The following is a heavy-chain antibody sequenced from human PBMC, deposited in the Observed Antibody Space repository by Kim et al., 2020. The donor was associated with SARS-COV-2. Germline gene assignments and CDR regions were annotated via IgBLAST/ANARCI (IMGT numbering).Heavy chain of an antibody. V-gene: IGHV3-30*18. D-gene: IGHD3-10*01. CDR1: GFTFSSYG. CDR3: AKDRTTGRFGEFYYGMDV. J-gene: IGHJ6*02. Sequence: GGSLRLSCAASGFTFSSYGMHWVRQAPGKGLEWVAVISYDGSNKYYADSVKGRFTISRDNSKNTLYLQMNSLRAEDTAVYYCAKDRTTGRFGEFYYGMDVWGQGTTVTVSS. CDR2: ISYDGSNK.